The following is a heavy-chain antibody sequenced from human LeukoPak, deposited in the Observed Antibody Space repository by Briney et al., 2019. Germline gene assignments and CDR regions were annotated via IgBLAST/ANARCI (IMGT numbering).Heavy chain of an antibody. CDR1: GYTFTSYG. Sequence: ASVKVSCKASGYTFTSYGISWVRQAPGQGLEWMGWISAYNGNTNYAQKLQGRVTVTPDTSTSTAYMELRSLRSDDTAVYYCARDGADPWAFDIWGQGTMVTVSS. D-gene: IGHD3-16*01. J-gene: IGHJ3*02. CDR2: ISAYNGNT. CDR3: ARDGADPWAFDI. V-gene: IGHV1-18*01.